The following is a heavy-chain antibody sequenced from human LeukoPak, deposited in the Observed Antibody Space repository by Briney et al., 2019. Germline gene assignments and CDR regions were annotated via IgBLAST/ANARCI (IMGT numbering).Heavy chain of an antibody. CDR2: INHSGST. CDR3: SDSSGSN. J-gene: IGHJ1*01. V-gene: IGHV4-34*01. Sequence: PSETLSLTCAVYGGSFSGYYWSWIRQPPGKGLEWIGEINHSGSTNYNPSLKSRVTISVDTSKNQFSLKLNSVTAADTAVYYRSDSSGSNWGQGTLVTVSS. D-gene: IGHD6-19*01. CDR1: GGSFSGYY.